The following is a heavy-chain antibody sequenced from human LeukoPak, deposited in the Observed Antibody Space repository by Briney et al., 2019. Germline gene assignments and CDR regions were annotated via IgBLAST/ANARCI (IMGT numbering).Heavy chain of an antibody. D-gene: IGHD3-10*01. J-gene: IGHJ4*02. Sequence: ASVKVSCKASGYTFTSYGISWVRQAPGQGLEWMGWISAYNGNTNYAQKLQGRVTMTTDTSTSTAYMELRSLRSDDTAVYYCARDSLLWFGELLSPFLWGQGTLVTVSS. V-gene: IGHV1-18*01. CDR2: ISAYNGNT. CDR3: ARDSLLWFGELLSPFL. CDR1: GYTFTSYG.